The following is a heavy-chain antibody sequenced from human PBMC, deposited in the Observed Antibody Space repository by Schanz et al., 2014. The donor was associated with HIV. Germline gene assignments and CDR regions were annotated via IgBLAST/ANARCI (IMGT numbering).Heavy chain of an antibody. J-gene: IGHJ6*02. V-gene: IGHV3-30-3*01. CDR1: GFTLSNSA. CDR2: ISFDGSNK. CDR3: AKDQGYDFWSGYYNYYGMDV. D-gene: IGHD3-3*01. Sequence: QVQMVESGGGVVQPGRSLRLSCAASGFTLSNSAMHWVRQAPGKGLEWVAIISFDGSNKYYADSVKGRFTISRDNSKNTLYLQMNSLRAEDTAVYYCAKDQGYDFWSGYYNYYGMDVWGQGTTVTVSS.